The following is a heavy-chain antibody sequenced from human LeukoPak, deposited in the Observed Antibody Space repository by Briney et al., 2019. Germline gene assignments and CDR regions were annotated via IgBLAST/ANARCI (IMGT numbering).Heavy chain of an antibody. D-gene: IGHD3-10*01. CDR2: ISSGSRHI. Sequence: PGGSLRLSCAASRFTFSSYTMNWVRQAPGKGLEWVSSISSGSRHIYYADSVKGRFTISRDNAETSLFLQMNSLIAEDTAVYYCVRDAGGGDYFDYWGQGTLVTVSS. CDR1: RFTFSSYT. CDR3: VRDAGGGDYFDY. V-gene: IGHV3-21*01. J-gene: IGHJ4*02.